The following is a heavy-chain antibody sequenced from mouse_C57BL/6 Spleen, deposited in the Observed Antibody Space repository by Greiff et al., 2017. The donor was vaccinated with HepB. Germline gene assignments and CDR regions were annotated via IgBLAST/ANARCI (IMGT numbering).Heavy chain of an antibody. CDR1: GFTFSSYA. Sequence: EVQLVESGEGLVKPGGSLKLSCAASGFTFSSYAMSWVRQTPEKRLEWVAYISSGGDYIYYADTVKGRFTISRDNARNTLYLQMSSLKSEDTAMYYCTRDLLTGTWFAYWGQGTLVTVSA. CDR3: TRDLLTGTWFAY. J-gene: IGHJ3*01. CDR2: ISSGGDYI. D-gene: IGHD4-1*01. V-gene: IGHV5-9-1*02.